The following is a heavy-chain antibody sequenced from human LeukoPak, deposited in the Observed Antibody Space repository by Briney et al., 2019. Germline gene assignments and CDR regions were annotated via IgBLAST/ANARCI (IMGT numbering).Heavy chain of an antibody. CDR2: IKQDGSEK. D-gene: IGHD6-13*01. J-gene: IGHJ4*02. CDR1: GFTFSSYG. CDR3: VELDSSSPRY. V-gene: IGHV3-7*01. Sequence: GGSLRLSCAASGFTFSSYGMSWVRQAPGKGLEWVANIKQDGSEKYYVDSVKGRFTISRDNAKNSLYLQMNSLRAEDTAVYYCVELDSSSPRYWGQGTLVTVSS.